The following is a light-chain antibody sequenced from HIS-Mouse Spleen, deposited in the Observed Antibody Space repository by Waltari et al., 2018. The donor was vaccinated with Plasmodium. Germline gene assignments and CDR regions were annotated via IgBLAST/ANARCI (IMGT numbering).Light chain of an antibody. CDR3: QQYNNWSFT. V-gene: IGKV3-15*01. CDR2: GAS. Sequence: EIVMTQSPATLSVSTGESATLSCRASQSVRSNLAWYQQKPGKAPRLLIYGASTSATGIPARFSGSGSGTEFTLTIRSLQSEDFAVYYCQQYNNWSFTFGPGTKVDIK. CDR1: QSVRSN. J-gene: IGKJ3*01.